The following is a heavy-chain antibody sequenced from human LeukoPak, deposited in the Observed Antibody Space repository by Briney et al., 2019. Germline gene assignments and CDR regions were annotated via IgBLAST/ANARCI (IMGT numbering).Heavy chain of an antibody. CDR1: GFTFGSYW. D-gene: IGHD3-9*01. CDR2: IDSDGSTT. CDR3: ARGTDDIDI. V-gene: IGHV3-74*01. J-gene: IGHJ3*02. Sequence: GGSLRLSCAASGFTFGSYWMHWVRHAPGKGLVWVSRIDSDGSTTNYADSVKGRFSISRFNAKETLYLQMNSLRVEDTAVYYCARGTDDIDIWGQGTLVTVSS.